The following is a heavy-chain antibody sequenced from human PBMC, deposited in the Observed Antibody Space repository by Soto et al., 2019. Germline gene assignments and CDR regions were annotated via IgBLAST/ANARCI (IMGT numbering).Heavy chain of an antibody. CDR1: GFSLSTSGVG. CDR2: IYWDDDK. J-gene: IGHJ4*02. D-gene: IGHD3-22*01. CDR3: AHGYYDSSGLFPFDY. Sequence: QITLKESGPTLVKPTQTLTLTCTFSGFSLSTSGVGVGWIRQPPGKALEWLALIYWDDDKRYSPSLKSRLTITKYTSKNQVVLTMTNMDPVDTATYYCAHGYYDSSGLFPFDYWGQGTLVTVSS. V-gene: IGHV2-5*02.